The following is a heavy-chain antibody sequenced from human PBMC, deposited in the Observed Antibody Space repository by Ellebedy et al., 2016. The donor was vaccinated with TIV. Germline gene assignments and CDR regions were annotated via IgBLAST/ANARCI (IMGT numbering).Heavy chain of an antibody. D-gene: IGHD2-2*01. V-gene: IGHV1-3*01. CDR3: ARDRMVLVVPAARGSWFDP. CDR1: GYTFTSYA. J-gene: IGHJ5*02. CDR2: INAGNGNT. Sequence: ASVKVSXXASGYTFTSYAMHWVRQAPGQRLEWMGWINAGNGNTKYSQKFQGRVTITRDTSASTAYMELSSLRSEDTAVYYCARDRMVLVVPAARGSWFDPWGQGTLVTVSS.